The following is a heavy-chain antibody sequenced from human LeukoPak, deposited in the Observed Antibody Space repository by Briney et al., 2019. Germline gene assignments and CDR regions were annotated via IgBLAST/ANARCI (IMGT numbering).Heavy chain of an antibody. J-gene: IGHJ4*02. CDR2: IKSETDGATT. V-gene: IGHV3-15*01. CDR3: TTDLDQRLKWFGNPPDH. Sequence: TGGSLRLSCAASGFSFSYSWMSWVRQAPGKGLEWLGHIKSETDGATTDYAAPVKGRVSISRDDSKKMLYLEMNSLKTEDTAVYYCTTDLDQRLKWFGNPPDHWGQGTLVTVSS. CDR1: GFSFSYSW. D-gene: IGHD3-10*01.